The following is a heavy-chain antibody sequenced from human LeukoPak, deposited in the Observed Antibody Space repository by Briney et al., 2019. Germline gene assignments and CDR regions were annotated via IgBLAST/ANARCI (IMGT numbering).Heavy chain of an antibody. CDR1: GFTFDDYA. V-gene: IGHV3-9*01. Sequence: GRSLRLSCAASGFTFDDYAMHWVRQAPGKGLEWVSGISWNSGSIGYADSVKGRFTISRDNAKNSLYLQMNSLRAGDTALYYCAKAPGSSIAASYYFDYWGQGTLVTVSS. CDR2: ISWNSGSI. D-gene: IGHD6-6*01. CDR3: AKAPGSSIAASYYFDY. J-gene: IGHJ4*02.